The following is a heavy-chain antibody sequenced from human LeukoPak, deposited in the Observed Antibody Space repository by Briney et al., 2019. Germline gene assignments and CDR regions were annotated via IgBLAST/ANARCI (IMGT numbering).Heavy chain of an antibody. CDR1: GYTSTSYY. D-gene: IGHD3-22*01. V-gene: IGHV1-2*02. CDR3: ARDPPIVVVEGDFDY. Sequence: ASVKVSCKASGYTSTSYYMHWVRQAPGQGLEWMGWIDPNSGGTNYAQKFQGRVTMTRDTSISTAYMELSRLRSDDTAVYYCARDPPIVVVEGDFDYWGQGTLVTVSS. J-gene: IGHJ4*02. CDR2: IDPNSGGT.